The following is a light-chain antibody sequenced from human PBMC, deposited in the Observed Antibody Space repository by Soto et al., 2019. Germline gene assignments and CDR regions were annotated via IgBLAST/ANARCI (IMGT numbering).Light chain of an antibody. CDR2: VAS. Sequence: DIQMTQSPSSLSASVGDRVTITRRASQSISSYLSWYQQKPGKAPKLLINVASTLQSGVPSRFSGSGSGTDFTLAISSLQPEDFATYYCQQSSSTPQTFGGGTRVEIK. V-gene: IGKV1-39*01. J-gene: IGKJ4*01. CDR1: QSISSY. CDR3: QQSSSTPQT.